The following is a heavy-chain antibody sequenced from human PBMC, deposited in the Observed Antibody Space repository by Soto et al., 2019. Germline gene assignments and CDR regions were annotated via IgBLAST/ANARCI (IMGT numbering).Heavy chain of an antibody. J-gene: IGHJ4*02. V-gene: IGHV1-2*02. CDR3: ARDLDASGSYYTDY. Sequence: ASVKVSCKASRYTFTGYYLHWVRQAPGQGLEWMGWIDPNSGGTDYAQKFQGRVTMTTDTSTSTAYMELRSLRSDDTAVYYCARDLDASGSYYTDYWGQGTLVTVSS. CDR1: RYTFTGYY. D-gene: IGHD3-10*01. CDR2: IDPNSGGT.